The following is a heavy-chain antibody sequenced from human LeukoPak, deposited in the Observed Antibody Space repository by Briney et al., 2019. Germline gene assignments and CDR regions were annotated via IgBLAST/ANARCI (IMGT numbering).Heavy chain of an antibody. CDR2: IYTSGST. Sequence: PSETLSLTCTVSGGPISSYYWSWIRQPAGKGLEWIGRIYTSGSTNYNPSLKSRVTMSVDTSKNQFSLKLSSVTAADTAVYYCASTYCYGSGSYNYWGQGTLVTVSS. CDR1: GGPISSYY. V-gene: IGHV4-4*07. D-gene: IGHD3-10*01. CDR3: ASTYCYGSGSYNY. J-gene: IGHJ4*02.